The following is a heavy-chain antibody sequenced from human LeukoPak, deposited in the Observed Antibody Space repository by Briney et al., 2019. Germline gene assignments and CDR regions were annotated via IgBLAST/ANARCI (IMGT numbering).Heavy chain of an antibody. CDR1: GFTFSSYW. CDR2: INTDGSST. J-gene: IGHJ6*03. V-gene: IGHV3-74*01. Sequence: GGSLRLSCAASGFTFSSYWMHWVRQAPGKGLVWVSRINTDGSSTSYADSVKGRFTISRDNAKNTLYLQMNSLRAEDTAVYYCARGSSSGYYYMDVWGKGTTVTVSS. CDR3: ARGSSSGYYYMDV. D-gene: IGHD6-6*01.